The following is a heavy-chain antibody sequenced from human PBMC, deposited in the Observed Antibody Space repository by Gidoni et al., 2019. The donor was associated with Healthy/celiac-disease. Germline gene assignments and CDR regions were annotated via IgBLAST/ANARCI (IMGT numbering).Heavy chain of an antibody. D-gene: IGHD1-26*01. CDR3: AKGIESELPYYFDY. J-gene: IGHJ4*02. CDR2: ISWNSGII. Sequence: EVQLVESGGGLVQPGRSLRLSCAASGFTFDDYAMHWVRQAPGKGLEWVSGISWNSGIIGYADSVKGRFTISRDNAKNSLYLQMNSLRAEDTALYYCAKGIESELPYYFDYWGQGTLVTVSS. V-gene: IGHV3-9*01. CDR1: GFTFDDYA.